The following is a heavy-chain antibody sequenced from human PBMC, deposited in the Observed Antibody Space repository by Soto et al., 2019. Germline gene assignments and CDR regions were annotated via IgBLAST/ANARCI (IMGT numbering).Heavy chain of an antibody. V-gene: IGHV4-39*01. Sequence: QLQLQESGPGLVKPSETLSLTCTVSGGSISSSSYYWGWIRQPPGKGLEWIGSSRYGGSAYYDPSLRSRVTISVVTSKNQFSLRLTSVTAADTAIYYCARHWAKNGFDPWGQGTLVTVSS. J-gene: IGHJ5*02. D-gene: IGHD3-16*01. CDR2: SRYGGSA. CDR1: GGSISSSSYY. CDR3: ARHWAKNGFDP.